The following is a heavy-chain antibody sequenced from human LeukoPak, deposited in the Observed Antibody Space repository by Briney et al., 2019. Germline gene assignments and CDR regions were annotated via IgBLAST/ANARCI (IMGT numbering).Heavy chain of an antibody. D-gene: IGHD3-22*01. CDR3: AKGSSGYFADL. V-gene: IGHV3-23*01. J-gene: IGHJ5*02. CDR2: ISNDGGGT. CDR1: GFIFNNYG. Sequence: PGGSLRLSCAASGFIFNNYGLIWVRQAPGKGLEWVSAISNDGGGTNYADFVRGRFTISRDNSKNTLFLQMNSRRAEDTALYYCAKGSSGYFADLWGQGTLVTVSS.